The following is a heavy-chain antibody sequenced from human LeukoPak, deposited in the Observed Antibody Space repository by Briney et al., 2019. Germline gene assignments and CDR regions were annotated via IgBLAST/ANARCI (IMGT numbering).Heavy chain of an antibody. Sequence: SETLSLTCSVSGGSFSSRPYYWSWIRQPALKGLVWIGRIYTSGDTDYNPSLKSRVTISVDAYKNQFSLQLSSLTASDTAVYYCARVGPYIEVDPWGQGTLVIVSS. CDR2: IYTSGDT. V-gene: IGHV4-61*02. D-gene: IGHD5-12*01. J-gene: IGHJ5*02. CDR3: ARVGPYIEVDP. CDR1: GGSFSSRPYY.